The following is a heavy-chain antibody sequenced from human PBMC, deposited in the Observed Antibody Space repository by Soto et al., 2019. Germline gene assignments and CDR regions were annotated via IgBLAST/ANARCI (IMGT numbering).Heavy chain of an antibody. CDR2: IYYSGST. CDR3: ARSTIFGVVIIYPDAFDI. CDR1: GGSISSGGYY. J-gene: IGHJ3*02. V-gene: IGHV4-31*03. Sequence: QVQLQESGPGLVKPSQTLSLTCTVSGGSISSGGYYWSWIRQHPGKGLEWIGYIYYSGSTYYNPSLKSRVTISVDTSKHQFSLKLSSVTAADTAVYYCARSTIFGVVIIYPDAFDIWGQGTMVTVSS. D-gene: IGHD3-3*01.